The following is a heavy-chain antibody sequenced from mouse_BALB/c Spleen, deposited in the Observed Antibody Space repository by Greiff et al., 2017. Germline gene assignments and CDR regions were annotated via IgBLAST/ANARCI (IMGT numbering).Heavy chain of an antibody. CDR1: GYTFTSYY. D-gene: IGHD4-1*01. J-gene: IGHJ2*01. Sequence: QVQLQQSGAELVKPGASVKLSCKASGYTFTSYYMYWVKQRPGQGLEWIGEINPSNGGTNFNEKFKSKATLTVDKSSSTAYMQLSSLTSEDSAVYYCTRGGLGLFDYWGQGTTLTVSS. V-gene: IGHV1S81*02. CDR3: TRGGLGLFDY. CDR2: INPSNGGT.